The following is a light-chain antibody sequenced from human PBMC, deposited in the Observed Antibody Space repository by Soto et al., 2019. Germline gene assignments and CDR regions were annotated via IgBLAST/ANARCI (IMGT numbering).Light chain of an antibody. CDR3: QQYNNRWT. CDR1: QSVSSN. V-gene: IGKV3-15*01. J-gene: IGKJ1*01. Sequence: EIVMTQSPATLSVSPGERATLSCRASQSVSSNLAWYQQKPGQAPRLLIYGASTRATGIPARFTGSGSGTEFTLTISSLQFDDSAVYYCQQYNNRWTFGQGTKVDI. CDR2: GAS.